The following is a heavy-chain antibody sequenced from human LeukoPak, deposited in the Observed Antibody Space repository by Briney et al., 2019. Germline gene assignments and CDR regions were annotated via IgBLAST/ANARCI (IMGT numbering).Heavy chain of an antibody. V-gene: IGHV3-30*18. Sequence: PGGSLRLSCAASGFIFSIYSMHWVRQAPGKGLEWVALMAADGSNIYYADSVKGRFTISRDNSKNTLYLQMNSLRTEDTAVYYCAKAAVYSSSWTPFDDWGQGTLVTVSS. J-gene: IGHJ4*02. CDR1: GFIFSIYS. CDR2: MAADGSNI. CDR3: AKAAVYSSSWTPFDD. D-gene: IGHD6-13*01.